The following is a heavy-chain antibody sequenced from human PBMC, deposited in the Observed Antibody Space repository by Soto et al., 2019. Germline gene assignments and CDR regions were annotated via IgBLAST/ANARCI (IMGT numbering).Heavy chain of an antibody. CDR1: GGSISSYY. Sequence: QVQLQESGPGLVKPSETLSLTCTVSGGSISSYYWSWIRQPPGKGLEWIGFIFYSGSTSYNPSLKGRVTISIDTSEYQFSLKLNSVTAGDTAVYYCASMIGDPVLSFDSWGQGTLVAVSS. J-gene: IGHJ5*01. V-gene: IGHV4-59*01. CDR3: ASMIGDPVLSFDS. D-gene: IGHD3-10*02. CDR2: IFYSGST.